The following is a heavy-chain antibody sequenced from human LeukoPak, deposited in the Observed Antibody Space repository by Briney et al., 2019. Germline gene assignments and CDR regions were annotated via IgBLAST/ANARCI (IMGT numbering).Heavy chain of an antibody. CDR1: RGSISSSGYY. J-gene: IGHJ4*02. D-gene: IGHD4-11*01. CDR2: FYYIGGT. CDR3: ARILTTFDS. Sequence: SETLSLTCTVSRGSISSSGYYWGWIRQPPGKRLEWIGSFYYIGGTYYNPSLEGRVTISADSSKNQFSLKLTSVTAAGTALYYCARILTTFDSWGQGTLVTVSS. V-gene: IGHV4-39*01.